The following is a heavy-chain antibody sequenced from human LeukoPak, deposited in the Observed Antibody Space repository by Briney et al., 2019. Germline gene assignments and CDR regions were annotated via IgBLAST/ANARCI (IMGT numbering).Heavy chain of an antibody. CDR3: ARDLYYDSSGRYYYYYGMDV. V-gene: IGHV3-7*01. CDR1: GFTFSSYW. Sequence: PGGSLRLSCAASGFTFSSYWMSWVRQAPGRGLEWVANIKQDGSEKYYVDSVKGRFTISRDNAKNSLYLQMNSLRAEDTAVYYCARDLYYDSSGRYYYYYGMDVWGQGTTVTVSS. CDR2: IKQDGSEK. J-gene: IGHJ6*02. D-gene: IGHD3-22*01.